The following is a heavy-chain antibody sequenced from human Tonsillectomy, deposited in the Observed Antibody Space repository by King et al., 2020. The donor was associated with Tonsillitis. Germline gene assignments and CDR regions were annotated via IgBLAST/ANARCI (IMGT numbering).Heavy chain of an antibody. CDR1: GYRFTSYW. V-gene: IGHV5-51*01. CDR2: IYLGDSGP. J-gene: IGHJ3*02. CDR3: ARQPERIDGFDI. Sequence: QLVQSGAEVKKPGESLKISCKDSGYRFTSYWIGWVRQMPGKGLDWMGIIYLGDSGPRYSPSFQGQVTISADTSISTAYLQWSSLKASDTAMYYCARQPERIDGFDIWGQGTMVTVSS. D-gene: IGHD2-2*01.